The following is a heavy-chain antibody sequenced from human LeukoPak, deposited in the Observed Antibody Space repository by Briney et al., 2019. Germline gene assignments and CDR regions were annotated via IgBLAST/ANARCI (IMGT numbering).Heavy chain of an antibody. CDR1: GYSFTSYW. Sequence: GESLKISCKGSGYSFTSYWISWVRQMPGKGLEWMGRIDPSDSYTNYSPSFQGHVTISADKSISTAYLQWSSLKASDTAMYYCARLAYCGGDCYRNYFDYWGQGTLVTVSS. CDR2: IDPSDSYT. J-gene: IGHJ4*02. V-gene: IGHV5-10-1*01. CDR3: ARLAYCGGDCYRNYFDY. D-gene: IGHD2-21*02.